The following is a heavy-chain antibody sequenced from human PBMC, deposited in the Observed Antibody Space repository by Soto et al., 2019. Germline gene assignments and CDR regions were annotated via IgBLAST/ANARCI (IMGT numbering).Heavy chain of an antibody. CDR2: ISYDGSNK. CDR3: ARVSETTPYSGSFIDY. Sequence: SLRLSCAASGFTFSSYAMHWVRQAPGKGLEWVAVISYDGSNKYYADSVKGRFTISRDNSKNTLYLQMNSLRAEDTAVYYCARVSETTPYSGSFIDYWGQGTLVTVSS. V-gene: IGHV3-30-3*01. J-gene: IGHJ4*02. D-gene: IGHD1-26*01. CDR1: GFTFSSYA.